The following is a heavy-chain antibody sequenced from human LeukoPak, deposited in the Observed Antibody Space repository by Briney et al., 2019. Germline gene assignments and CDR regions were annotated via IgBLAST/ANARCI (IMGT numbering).Heavy chain of an antibody. Sequence: GGSLRLSCAASGFTSSSYAMSWVRQAPGKGLEGVSGISGSGGSTYYADSVKGRFTISRDISKNTLYLQMNGLRAEDTAVYYCAKGATAMEFFDCWGQGTLVTVSS. V-gene: IGHV3-23*01. CDR1: GFTSSSYA. J-gene: IGHJ4*02. CDR2: ISGSGGST. CDR3: AKGATAMEFFDC. D-gene: IGHD5-18*01.